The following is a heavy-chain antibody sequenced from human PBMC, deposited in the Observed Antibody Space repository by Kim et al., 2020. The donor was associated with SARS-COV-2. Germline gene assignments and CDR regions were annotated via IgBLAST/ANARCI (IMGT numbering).Heavy chain of an antibody. CDR2: ICGGGGTT. Sequence: GGSLRLSCAASGFTFSSYAMSWVRQAPGKGLEWVSVICGGGGTTYYADSVKGRFTVSRDNSRNTLYLQMNGLRAEDTATYYCANGIVDLGTLIHGDWGQGTVVSVS. D-gene: IGHD3-16*01. CDR1: GFTFSSYA. J-gene: IGHJ4*02. CDR3: ANGIVDLGTLIHGD. V-gene: IGHV3-23*01.